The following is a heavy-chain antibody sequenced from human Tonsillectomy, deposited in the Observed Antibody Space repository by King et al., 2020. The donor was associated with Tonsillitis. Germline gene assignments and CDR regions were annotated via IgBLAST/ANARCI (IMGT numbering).Heavy chain of an antibody. CDR1: GYSISSGYY. D-gene: IGHD7-27*01. CDR2: IYQSGST. Sequence: QLQESGPGLVKPSETLSLTCAVSGYSISSGYYWGWIRQPPGKGLEWIGGIYQSGSTYYNPSLKSRVTMSVDTSKNQFSLKLSSVTAADPAVYYCVRDLTGWGSTGDAFDIWGQGTMVTVSS. V-gene: IGHV4-38-2*02. J-gene: IGHJ3*02. CDR3: VRDLTGWGSTGDAFDI.